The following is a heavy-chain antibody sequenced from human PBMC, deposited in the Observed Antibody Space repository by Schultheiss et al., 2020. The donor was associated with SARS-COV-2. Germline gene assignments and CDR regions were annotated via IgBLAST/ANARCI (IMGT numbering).Heavy chain of an antibody. J-gene: IGHJ5*01. CDR2: IDWDDDK. CDR1: GFSLSTTGMR. V-gene: IGHV2-70*04. Sequence: SGPTLVKPTQTLTLTCTFSGFSLSTTGMRVSWIRQPPGKALEWLARIDWDDDKFYSTSLKTRLTISKDTSKNQVVLTMTNMDPVDTAMYYCATSTSGSYDSWGQGTLVTVSS. CDR3: ATSTSGSYDS. D-gene: IGHD1-26*01.